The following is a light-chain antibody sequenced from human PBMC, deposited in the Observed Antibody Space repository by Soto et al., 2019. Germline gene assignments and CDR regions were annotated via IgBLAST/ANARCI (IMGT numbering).Light chain of an antibody. CDR1: PSVTNY. CDR2: GAF. CDR3: QQHNIWPPIT. J-gene: IGKJ5*01. Sequence: DIVLTQTPATLSLSPGERGTLSCRASPSVTNYLAWYQKKPGQAPRLVIYGAFNRATGIPARFSGSGSGTDFTLTISSLEPEDLAVYYGQQHNIWPPITFGQGTRLEIK. V-gene: IGKV3-11*01.